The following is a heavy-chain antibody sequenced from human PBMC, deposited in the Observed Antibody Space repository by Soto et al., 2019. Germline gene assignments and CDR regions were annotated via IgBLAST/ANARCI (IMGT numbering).Heavy chain of an antibody. D-gene: IGHD3-3*01. J-gene: IGHJ5*02. CDR1: GASFSSGDYY. CDR2: IYNSGIT. V-gene: IGHV4-30-4*01. Sequence: SETLSLTCTVSGASFSSGDYYWSWVRQPPGKGLEWIGHIYNSGITYYNPSLKSRVVISIDTSGNQFSLRLNSLTAADRAVYFCARGVTVFGLVSRFWFDPWGQGTVVTVSS. CDR3: ARGVTVFGLVSRFWFDP.